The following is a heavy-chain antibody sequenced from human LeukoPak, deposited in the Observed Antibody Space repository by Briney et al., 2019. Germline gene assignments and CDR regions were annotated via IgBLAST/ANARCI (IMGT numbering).Heavy chain of an antibody. CDR3: ARAVDYHDSSGYYYPIDH. CDR1: GYTFTSYL. Sequence: GASVKVSCTTSGYTFTSYLITWVRQAPGQGLEWMGWISPYNGNTNYLQKYQGRVTMNTDTSTTTAYMDLRNLKFDDTAVYYCARAVDYHDSSGYYYPIDHWGQGTLVTVSS. CDR2: ISPYNGNT. V-gene: IGHV1-18*01. D-gene: IGHD3-22*01. J-gene: IGHJ4*02.